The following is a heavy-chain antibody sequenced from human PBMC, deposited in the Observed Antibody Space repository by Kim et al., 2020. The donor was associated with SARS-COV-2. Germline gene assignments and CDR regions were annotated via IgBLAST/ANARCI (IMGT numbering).Heavy chain of an antibody. Sequence: GGSLRLSCAASGFTFSSYAMSWVRQAPGKGLEWVSAISGSGGSTYYADSVKGRFTISRDNSKNTLYLQMNSLRAEDTAVYYCAKNSGGLRYFDWLHDAFDIWGQGTMVTVSS. CDR3: AKNSGGLRYFDWLHDAFDI. CDR2: ISGSGGST. D-gene: IGHD3-9*01. J-gene: IGHJ3*02. CDR1: GFTFSSYA. V-gene: IGHV3-23*01.